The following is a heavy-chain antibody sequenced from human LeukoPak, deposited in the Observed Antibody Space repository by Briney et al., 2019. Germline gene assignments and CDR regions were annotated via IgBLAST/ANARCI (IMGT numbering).Heavy chain of an antibody. J-gene: IGHJ4*02. CDR2: INSDGSST. Sequence: PGGSLRLSCAASGFTFSSYWMHWVRQAPGKGLVWVSRINSDGSSTSYADSVKGRFTISRDNAKNTLYLRMNSLRAEDTAVYYCARGGEYNYGFFDYWGQGTLVTVSS. D-gene: IGHD5-18*01. V-gene: IGHV3-74*01. CDR3: ARGGEYNYGFFDY. CDR1: GFTFSSYW.